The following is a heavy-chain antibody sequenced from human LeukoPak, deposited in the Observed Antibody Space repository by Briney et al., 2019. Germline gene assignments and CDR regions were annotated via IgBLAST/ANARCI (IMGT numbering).Heavy chain of an antibody. D-gene: IGHD3-10*01. Sequence: PGGSLRLSCAASGFTFSSYSMNWVRQAPGKGLEWVSSISSSSSYIYYADSVKGRFTISRGNAKNSLYLQMDSLRAEDTAVYYCARGYGSGSHCFDYWGQGTLVTVSS. CDR1: GFTFSSYS. CDR3: ARGYGSGSHCFDY. J-gene: IGHJ4*02. V-gene: IGHV3-21*01. CDR2: ISSSSSYI.